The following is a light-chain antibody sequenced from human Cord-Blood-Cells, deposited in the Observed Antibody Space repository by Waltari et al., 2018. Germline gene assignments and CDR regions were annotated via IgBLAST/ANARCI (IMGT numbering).Light chain of an antibody. J-gene: IGKJ3*01. CDR2: GAS. CDR1: QSVSSN. V-gene: IGKV3-15*01. CDR3: QQYNNWPPFT. Sequence: EIVMTQSPATLSVSPGERATLSCRARQSVSSNLAWYQQKPGQAPRLLIYGASTRATGIPARFSGSGSGTEFTLPISSLQSEDYAVYYCQQYNNWPPFTFGPGTKVDIK.